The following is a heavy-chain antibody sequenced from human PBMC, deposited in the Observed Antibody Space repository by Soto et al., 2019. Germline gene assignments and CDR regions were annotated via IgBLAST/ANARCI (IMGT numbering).Heavy chain of an antibody. V-gene: IGHV4-4*02. CDR2: IYHSGST. CDR1: GGSISSSNW. J-gene: IGHJ6*02. CDR3: ARSPLYYDFWSGFGELSMHV. Sequence: SETLSLTCAVSGGSISSSNWWSWVRQPPGKGLEWIGEIYHSGSTNYNPSLKSRVTISVDKSKNQFSLKLSSVTAADTAVYYCARSPLYYDFWSGFGELSMHVCGQGPTVTVSS. D-gene: IGHD3-3*01.